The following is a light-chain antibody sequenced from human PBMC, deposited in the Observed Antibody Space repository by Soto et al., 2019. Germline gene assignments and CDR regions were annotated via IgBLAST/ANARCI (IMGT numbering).Light chain of an antibody. Sequence: SSELTQPSSVSVSPGQTARITCSGDVLAKKYARWFQQKPGQAPVLVIYKDSERPSGIPERFSGSSSGTTVTLTISGDPVEEEADSCCSSAADNNLVFGGGTKLTVL. CDR2: KDS. CDR3: SSAADNNLV. CDR1: VLAKKY. V-gene: IGLV3-27*01. J-gene: IGLJ2*01.